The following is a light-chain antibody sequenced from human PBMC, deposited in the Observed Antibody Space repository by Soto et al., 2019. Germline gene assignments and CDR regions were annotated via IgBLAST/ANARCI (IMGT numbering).Light chain of an antibody. J-gene: IGLJ3*02. CDR3: DALVASLGRRV. CDR1: PSNIGNNY. Sequence: QSVLTQPPSASGTPGQRVTISCSGSPSNIGNNYIYWYQQLPGTAPKLLIYRADQPPSGVPARFSASKSGTSASLAISGPRSEDEADYYCDALVASLGRRVFGGGTKRTVL. V-gene: IGLV1-47*01. CDR2: RAD.